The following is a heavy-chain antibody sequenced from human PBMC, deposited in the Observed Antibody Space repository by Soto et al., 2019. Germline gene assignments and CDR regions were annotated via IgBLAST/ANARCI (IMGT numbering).Heavy chain of an antibody. Sequence: PSETLSLTCAVYGGSFSVYYWRWIRHPPGKGLEWIGEINHSGSTNYNPSLKSRVTISVDTSKNQFSLKLSSVTAADTAVYYCARTSNYYYYGMDVWGQGTTVTVSS. V-gene: IGHV4-34*01. J-gene: IGHJ6*02. CDR3: ARTSNYYYYGMDV. CDR1: GGSFSVYY. CDR2: INHSGST.